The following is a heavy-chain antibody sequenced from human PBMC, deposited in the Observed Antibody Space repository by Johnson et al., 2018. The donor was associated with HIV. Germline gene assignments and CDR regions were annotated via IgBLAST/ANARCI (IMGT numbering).Heavy chain of an antibody. D-gene: IGHD3-22*01. V-gene: IGHV3-74*01. CDR3: AKERGFYYYDSSGSGAFDI. Sequence: VQLVESGGGLLQPGGSLRLSCAASGFTFSSYWMHWVRQAPGKGLVWVSHIYSGGSTYYADSVKGRFPISRDNSKNTLYLQMNSLRAEDTALYYCAKERGFYYYDSSGSGAFDIWGQGTMVTVSS. CDR1: GFTFSSYW. CDR2: IYSGGST. J-gene: IGHJ3*02.